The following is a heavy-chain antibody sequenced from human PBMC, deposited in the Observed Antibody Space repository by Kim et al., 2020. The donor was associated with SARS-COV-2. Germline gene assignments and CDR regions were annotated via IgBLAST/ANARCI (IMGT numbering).Heavy chain of an antibody. CDR1: GFTFSSYA. J-gene: IGHJ3*02. CDR2: ISCDGSNK. CDR3: ARDRFTMVRGVIADAFDI. D-gene: IGHD3-10*01. V-gene: IGHV3-30-3*01. Sequence: GGSLRLSCAASGFTFSSYAMHWVRQAPGKGLEWVAVISCDGSNKYYADSVKGRFTISRDNSKNTLYLQMNSLRAEDTAVYYCARDRFTMVRGVIADAFDIWGQGTMVTVSS.